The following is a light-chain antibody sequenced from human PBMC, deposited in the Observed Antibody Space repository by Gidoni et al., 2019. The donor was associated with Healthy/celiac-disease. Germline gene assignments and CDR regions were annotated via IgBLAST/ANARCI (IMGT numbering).Light chain of an antibody. V-gene: IGLV3-21*04. CDR1: NIGSKS. CDR2: YDS. Sequence: SYVLTQPLSVSVAPGKTARITCGGNNIGSKSVHWYQQKPGQAPVLVIYYDSDRPSGIPERFSGSNPGNTATLTISRVEAGDEADYYCQVWDSSSDHPGVFGGGTKLTVL. CDR3: QVWDSSSDHPGV. J-gene: IGLJ3*02.